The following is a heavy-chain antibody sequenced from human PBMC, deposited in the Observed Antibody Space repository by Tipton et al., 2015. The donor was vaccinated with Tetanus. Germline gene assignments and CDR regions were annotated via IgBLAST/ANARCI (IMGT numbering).Heavy chain of an antibody. J-gene: IGHJ6*02. CDR3: ARVKGTDNHHGLDV. CDR2: IYYTALT. Sequence: TLSLTCNVSGASINAGGYLWTWVRQHSGKGLVWIGNIYYTALTSYTPSLSGRVTMSVDTSKNQFSLKLTSVTAADTAVYYCARVKGTDNHHGLDVWGQGTTVTVAS. CDR1: GASINAGGYL. D-gene: IGHD1-14*01. V-gene: IGHV4-31*03.